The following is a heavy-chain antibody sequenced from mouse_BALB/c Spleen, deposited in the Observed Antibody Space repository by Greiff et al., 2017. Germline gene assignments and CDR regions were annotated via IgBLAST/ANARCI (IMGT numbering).Heavy chain of an antibody. J-gene: IGHJ4*01. CDR1: GFTFSSYA. Sequence: EVKVEESGGGLVKPGGSLKLSCAASGFTFSSYAMSWVRQSPEKRLEWVAEISSGGSYTYYPDTVTGRFTISRDNAKNTLYLEMSSLRSEDTAMYYCARFPSDGYYAMDYWGQGTSVTVSA. V-gene: IGHV5-9-4*01. CDR2: ISSGGSYT. D-gene: IGHD2-3*01. CDR3: ARFPSDGYYAMDY.